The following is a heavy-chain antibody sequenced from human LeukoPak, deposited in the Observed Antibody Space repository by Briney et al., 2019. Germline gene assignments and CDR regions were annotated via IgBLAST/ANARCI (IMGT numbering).Heavy chain of an antibody. CDR1: GFTFSSYG. D-gene: IGHD3-3*01. V-gene: IGHV3-15*01. CDR3: AKHIYGVVSIQQ. Sequence: GGSLRLSCAASGFTFSSYGMHWVRQAPGKGLEWVGRIRSKTDGGTTDYAVSVQGRFTISRDDSKNTLYLQMSSLKTEDTAVYYCAKHIYGVVSIQQWGQGTLVTVSS. J-gene: IGHJ1*01. CDR2: IRSKTDGGTT.